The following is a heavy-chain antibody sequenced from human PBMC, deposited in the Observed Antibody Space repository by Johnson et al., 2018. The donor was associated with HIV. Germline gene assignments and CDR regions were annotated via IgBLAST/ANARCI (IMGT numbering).Heavy chain of an antibody. J-gene: IGHJ3*02. V-gene: IGHV3-9*01. Sequence: VQLVESGGGLVQPGGSLRLSCAASGFTFDDYAMHWVRQAPGKGLEWVSGISWNSGSIGYADSVKGRFTISRDNSKNTLYLQMNSLRAEDTAVYYCGALAGIVSAFDIWGQGTMVTVSS. D-gene: IGHD6-19*01. CDR3: GALAGIVSAFDI. CDR2: ISWNSGSI. CDR1: GFTFDDYA.